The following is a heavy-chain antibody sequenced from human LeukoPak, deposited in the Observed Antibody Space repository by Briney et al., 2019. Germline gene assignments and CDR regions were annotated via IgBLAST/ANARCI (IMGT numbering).Heavy chain of an antibody. D-gene: IGHD2-15*01. J-gene: IGHJ4*02. CDR2: IYPGDSDT. CDR3: ARLHCSGGSCYSGSAYYFDY. Sequence: PGESLKISCKGSGYSFPNYWIAWVRQMPGKGLEWMGIIYPGDSDTRYNPSFQGQVTISADKSISTAYLQWSSLKASDTAIYYYARLHCSGGSCYSGSAYYFDYWGQGTLVTVSS. V-gene: IGHV5-51*01. CDR1: GYSFPNYW.